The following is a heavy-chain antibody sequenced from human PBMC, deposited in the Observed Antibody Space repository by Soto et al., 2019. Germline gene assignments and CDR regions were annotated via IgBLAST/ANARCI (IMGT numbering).Heavy chain of an antibody. J-gene: IGHJ6*03. CDR3: ARGVSYSYGPRPYYYYYMDV. V-gene: IGHV4-59*01. CDR2: IYYSGST. Sequence: SETLSLTCTVSGGSISSYYWSWIRQPPGKGLEWIGYIYYSGSTNYNPSLKSRVTISVDTSKNQFSLKLSSVTAADTAVYYCARGVSYSYGPRPYYYYYMDVWGKGTTVTLSS. D-gene: IGHD5-18*01. CDR1: GGSISSYY.